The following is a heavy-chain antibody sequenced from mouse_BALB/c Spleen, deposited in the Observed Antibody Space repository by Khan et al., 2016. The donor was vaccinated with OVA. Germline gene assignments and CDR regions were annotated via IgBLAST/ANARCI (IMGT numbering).Heavy chain of an antibody. Sequence: VQLKQSGAELARPGASVKMSCKASGYTFTSYTIHWIKLRPGQGLEWIGYINPSNGYTNYNQKFKDKATLTADKSSTTAYMQLSSLTSDDSAVYNCVRGGAYYGNDGWFAYWGQGTLVTVSA. CDR1: GYTFTSYT. J-gene: IGHJ3*01. CDR2: INPSNGYT. CDR3: VRGGAYYGNDGWFAY. D-gene: IGHD2-14*01. V-gene: IGHV1-4*01.